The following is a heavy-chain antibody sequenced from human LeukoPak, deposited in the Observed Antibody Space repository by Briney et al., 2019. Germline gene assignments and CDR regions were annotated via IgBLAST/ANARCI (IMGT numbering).Heavy chain of an antibody. D-gene: IGHD2-15*01. CDR2: ISSSSSYI. CDR1: GFTFSSYS. V-gene: IGHV3-21*01. CDR3: ARDDILSYCSGGSCYPKNFDY. J-gene: IGHJ4*02. Sequence: TGGSLRLSCAASGFTFSSYSMNWVRQAPGKGLEWVSSISSSSSYIYYTDSVKGRFTISRDNAKNSLYVQMNSLRAEDTAVYYCARDDILSYCSGGSCYPKNFDYWGQGTLVTVSS.